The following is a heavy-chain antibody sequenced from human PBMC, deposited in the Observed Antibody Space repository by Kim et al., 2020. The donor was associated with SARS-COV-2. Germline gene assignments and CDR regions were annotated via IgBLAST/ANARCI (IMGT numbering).Heavy chain of an antibody. CDR3: AGGEQQLPHFDY. D-gene: IGHD6-13*01. V-gene: IGHV4-30-4*01. CDR2: IYYSGST. J-gene: IGHJ4*02. CDR1: GGSISSGDYY. Sequence: SETLSLTCTVSGGSISSGDYYWSWIRQPPGKGLEWIGYIYYSGSTYYNPSLKSRVTISVDTSKNQFSLKLSSVTAADTAVYYCAGGEQQLPHFDYWGQGTLVTVSS.